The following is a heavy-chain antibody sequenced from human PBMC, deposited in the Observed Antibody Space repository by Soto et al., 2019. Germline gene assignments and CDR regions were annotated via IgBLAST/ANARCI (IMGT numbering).Heavy chain of an antibody. J-gene: IGHJ5*01. CDR3: ARHAWLES. V-gene: IGHV3-53*01. Sequence: PWWSLRLSCSASVFNVNSNPMNWVRQAPGKGLEWLSVMHSDGITAYAGSVKGRFTVSRDNSENTFFLQMNSLRAEDTAVYYCARHAWLESWGQGTLVTVSS. CDR2: MHSDGIT. CDR1: VFNVNSNP.